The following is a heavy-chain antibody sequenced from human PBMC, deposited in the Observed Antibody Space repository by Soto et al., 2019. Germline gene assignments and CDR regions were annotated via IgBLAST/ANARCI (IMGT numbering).Heavy chain of an antibody. Sequence: QVQLVESGGGVVQPGRSLRLSCAASGFTFSSYAMHWVRQAPGKGLEWVAVISYDGSNKYYADSVKGRFTISRDNSKNTLYLQMNIRRAEDTAVYYCAVEWLVRVYWGQGTLVTVSS. D-gene: IGHD6-19*01. V-gene: IGHV3-30-3*01. CDR3: AVEWLVRVY. J-gene: IGHJ4*02. CDR2: ISYDGSNK. CDR1: GFTFSSYA.